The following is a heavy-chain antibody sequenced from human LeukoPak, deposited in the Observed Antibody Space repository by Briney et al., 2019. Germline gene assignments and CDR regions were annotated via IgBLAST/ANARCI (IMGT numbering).Heavy chain of an antibody. D-gene: IGHD3-22*01. J-gene: IGHJ4*02. CDR3: ARGTYYYDSGGYSFDY. CDR1: GGSISSYY. Sequence: SETLSLTCTVSGGSISSYYWSWIRQPPRKGLEWIGYIYYSGSTNYNPSLKSRVTISIDTSKNQFSLKLSSVTAADTAVYYCARGTYYYDSGGYSFDYWGQGTLVTVSS. V-gene: IGHV4-59*01. CDR2: IYYSGST.